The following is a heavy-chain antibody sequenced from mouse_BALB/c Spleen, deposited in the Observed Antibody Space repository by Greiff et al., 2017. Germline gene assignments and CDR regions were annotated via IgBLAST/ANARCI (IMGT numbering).Heavy chain of an antibody. CDR3: AREVPY. CDR1: GYTFNSYW. Sequence: QVQLKESGAELAKPGASVKMSCKASGYTFNSYWMHWVKQRPGQGLEWIGYINPSTGYTEYNQKFKDKATLTADKSSSTAYMQLSSLTSEDSAVYYCAREVPYWGQGTTLTVSS. CDR2: INPSTGYT. V-gene: IGHV1-7*01. D-gene: IGHD2-14*01. J-gene: IGHJ2*01.